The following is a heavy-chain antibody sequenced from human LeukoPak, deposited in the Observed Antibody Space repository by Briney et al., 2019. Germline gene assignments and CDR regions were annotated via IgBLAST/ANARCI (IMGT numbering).Heavy chain of an antibody. J-gene: IGHJ4*02. D-gene: IGHD5-18*01. CDR2: VDHTGST. V-gene: IGHV4-59*01. CDR3: ARVGSGYSYGHFDY. Sequence: SETLSLTCSVSDDSITMYYWTWIRQPPGKGLEWIGYVDHTGSTNFNPSLNGRVSISRDTTKNLFSLRLRSVTAADTAVYYCARVGSGYSYGHFDYWGQGTLVTVSS. CDR1: DDSITMYY.